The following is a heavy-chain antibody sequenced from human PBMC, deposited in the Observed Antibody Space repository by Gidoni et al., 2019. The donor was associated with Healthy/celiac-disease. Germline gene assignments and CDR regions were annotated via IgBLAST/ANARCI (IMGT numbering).Heavy chain of an antibody. V-gene: IGHV3-43*01. CDR3: AKGGGYSYGSHFDY. D-gene: IGHD5-18*01. CDR1: GFTFDDYT. J-gene: IGHJ4*02. Sequence: EVQLVESGGVVVQPGGSLRLSCAASGFTFDDYTMHWVRQAPGKGLEWVSLISWDGGSTYYAYSVKGRFTISRDNSKNSLYLQMNSLRTEDTALYYCAKGGGYSYGSHFDYWGQGTLVTVSS. CDR2: ISWDGGST.